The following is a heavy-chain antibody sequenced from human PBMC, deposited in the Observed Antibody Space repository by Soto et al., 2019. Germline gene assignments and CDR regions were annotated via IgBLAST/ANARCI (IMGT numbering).Heavy chain of an antibody. J-gene: IGHJ4*02. CDR1: GGSFSGYC. CDR2: ISHNGST. CDR3: ARGRRGYTNTWYVD. V-gene: IGHV4-34*01. Sequence: QVHLQQWGAGLLKPSETLSLTCAVYGGSFSGYCWTWIRQPPGKGLEWIGEISHNGSTSYNPSLKSLVTMSVDTSKNHFSLKLTSVTDADTAVYYCARGRRGYTNTWYVDWGQGTLVTVSS. D-gene: IGHD6-13*01.